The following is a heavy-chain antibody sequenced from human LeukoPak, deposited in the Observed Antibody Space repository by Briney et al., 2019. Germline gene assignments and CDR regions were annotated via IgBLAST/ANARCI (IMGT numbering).Heavy chain of an antibody. V-gene: IGHV4-31*03. Sequence: SETLSLTCTVSAYSLSSGGHYWAWIRQLPGKGLESIGFIHHSGSSRHNPSLKDRVAISVDASRKQFALRLSSVTAADTAIYYCARGGNRFGGFYFDYWGQGIQVIVSS. J-gene: IGHJ4*02. CDR2: IHHSGSS. CDR3: ARGGNRFGGFYFDY. D-gene: IGHD3-10*01. CDR1: AYSLSSGGHY.